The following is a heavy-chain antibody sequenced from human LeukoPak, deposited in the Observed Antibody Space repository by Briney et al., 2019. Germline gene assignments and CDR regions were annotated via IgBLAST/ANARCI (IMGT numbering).Heavy chain of an antibody. Sequence: SETLSLTCTVSGGSISSHYWSWIRQPPGKGLEWIGYIYYSGSTNYNPSLKSRVTISVDTSKNQFSLKLSSVTAADTAVYYCARDLVVPAAIPDYYYYYMDVWGKGTTVTVSS. CDR3: ARDLVVPAAIPDYYYYYMDV. CDR1: GGSISSHY. J-gene: IGHJ6*03. V-gene: IGHV4-59*11. CDR2: IYYSGST. D-gene: IGHD2-2*02.